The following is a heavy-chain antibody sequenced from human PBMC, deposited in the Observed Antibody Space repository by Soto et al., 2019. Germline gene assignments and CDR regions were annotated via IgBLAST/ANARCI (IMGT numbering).Heavy chain of an antibody. Sequence: GGSLRLSCAASGLTFSNYGMHWVRQAPGKGLEWVAFVWLDGSNKYYADSVRDRFTISRVNSKNTLYLQMNSLRAEDTAVYHCAPQAFDYWGQGTLVNVS. V-gene: IGHV3-30*02. J-gene: IGHJ4*02. CDR1: GLTFSNYG. CDR2: VWLDGSNK. CDR3: APQAFDY.